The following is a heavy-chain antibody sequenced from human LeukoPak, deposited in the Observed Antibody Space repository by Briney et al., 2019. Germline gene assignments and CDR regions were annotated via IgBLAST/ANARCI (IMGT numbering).Heavy chain of an antibody. V-gene: IGHV4-39*02. D-gene: IGHD3-10*01. CDR1: GDSIIGYY. CDR3: ARRVGFYGSGSLNYFDP. CDR2: IFRTGST. Sequence: SSETLSLTCSVSGDSIIGYYWGWIRQPPGKGLEWLGSIFRTGSTYYSASLKSRVSISVDTSKNHIALKLTSVTASDTAVYFCARRVGFYGSGSLNYFDPWGQGILVSVS. J-gene: IGHJ5*01.